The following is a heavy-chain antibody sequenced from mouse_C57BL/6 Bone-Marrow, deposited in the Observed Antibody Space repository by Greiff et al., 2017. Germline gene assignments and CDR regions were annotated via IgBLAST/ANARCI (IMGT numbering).Heavy chain of an antibody. CDR1: GYTFTSYG. CDR3: ASSASYYYGGSYKLAY. V-gene: IGHV1-81*01. Sequence: VKLMESGAELARPGASVQLSCQASGYTFTSYGISWVKQRTGQGLEWIGELYPRSGNTYYNEKFKGKATLTADKSSSPAYMELRNLTSEDSAVYFCASSASYYYGGSYKLAYWGQGALATVS. J-gene: IGHJ3*01. D-gene: IGHD1-1*01. CDR2: LYPRSGNT.